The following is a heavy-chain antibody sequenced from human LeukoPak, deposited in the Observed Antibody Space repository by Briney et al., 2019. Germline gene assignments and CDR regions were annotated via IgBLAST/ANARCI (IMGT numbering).Heavy chain of an antibody. CDR2: ISNSDGST. D-gene: IGHD3-10*01. CDR3: AKDRRSRLLWFGATTHFDY. J-gene: IGHJ4*02. Sequence: GGSLRLSCAASGFTFSSYAMSWVRQAPGKGLEWVSTISNSDGSTYYADSVKGRFTISRDNSENTLYLQMNSLRAEDTAVYYCAKDRRSRLLWFGATTHFDYWGQGTLVTVSS. V-gene: IGHV3-23*01. CDR1: GFTFSSYA.